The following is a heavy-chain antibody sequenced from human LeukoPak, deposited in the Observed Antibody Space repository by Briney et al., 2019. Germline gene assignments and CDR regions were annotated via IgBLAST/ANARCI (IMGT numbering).Heavy chain of an antibody. J-gene: IGHJ4*02. V-gene: IGHV4-39*07. CDR1: GGSISSSSYS. CDR3: ASRGSGYDVEMGTYRPEVYYFDY. Sequence: SETLSLTCTVSGGSISSSSYSWGWIRQPPGKGLEWIGNIYYSGSTYYNPSLKSRVTISVDTSKNQFSLRLISVTAADTALYYCASRGSGYDVEMGTYRPEVYYFDYWGQGTLVTVSS. D-gene: IGHD5-12*01. CDR2: IYYSGST.